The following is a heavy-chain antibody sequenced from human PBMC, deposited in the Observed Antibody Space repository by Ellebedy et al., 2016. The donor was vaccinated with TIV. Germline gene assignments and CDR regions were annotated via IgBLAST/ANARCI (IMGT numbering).Heavy chain of an antibody. CDR1: GYSFTNYW. V-gene: IGHV5-10-1*01. CDR2: IDPTDSYT. J-gene: IGHJ4*02. D-gene: IGHD6-19*01. Sequence: GESLKISCKGSGYSFTNYWISWVRQMPGKGLEWTGKIDPTDSYTNYSPSFQGHVTVSADKSISTAYLQWSGLKASDTAMYYCTRRTSSGYDYWGQGTLVTVSS. CDR3: TRRTSSGYDY.